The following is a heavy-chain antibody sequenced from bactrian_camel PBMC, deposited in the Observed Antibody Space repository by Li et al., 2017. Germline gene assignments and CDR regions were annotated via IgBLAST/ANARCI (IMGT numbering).Heavy chain of an antibody. Sequence: HVQLVESGGGSVQAGGTLRLSCVASGNTYTHCSMIWYRQAPGKEREVVAAIGSDDTIGYAEFVRGRFTISRDDAKNTVFLQMDSLKPEDTAMYYCAASKTDGGSWFLPSDLTYWGQGTQVTVS. CDR3: AASKTDGGSWFLPSDLTY. V-gene: IGHV3S53*01. D-gene: IGHD6*01. CDR1: GNTYTHCS. J-gene: IGHJ4*01. CDR2: IGSDDTI.